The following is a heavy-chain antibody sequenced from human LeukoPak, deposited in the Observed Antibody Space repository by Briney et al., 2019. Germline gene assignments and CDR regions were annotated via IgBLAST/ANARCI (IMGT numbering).Heavy chain of an antibody. D-gene: IGHD2-2*01. CDR1: GGTFSSYA. CDR2: IIPILGIA. CDR3: AGAYHIPPPDYLYY. V-gene: IGHV1-69*04. J-gene: IGHJ4*01. Sequence: GSSVKVSCKASGGTFSSYAISWVRQAPGQGLEWMGRIIPILGIANYAQKFQGRVTITADKSTSTAYMELSSLRSEDTAVYYCAGAYHIPPPDYLYYWGQGNLVNGSS.